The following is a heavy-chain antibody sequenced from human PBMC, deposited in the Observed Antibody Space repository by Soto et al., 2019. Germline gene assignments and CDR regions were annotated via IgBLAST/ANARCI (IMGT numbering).Heavy chain of an antibody. J-gene: IGHJ6*02. Sequence: PSETLSLTCTVSGGSISSGGYYWSWIRQHPGKGLEWIGYIYYSGSTYYNPSLKSRVTISVDTSKNQFSLKLSSVTAADTAMYYCGSGSYPEYYYYYGMDVWGQGTTVTVSS. D-gene: IGHD3-10*01. CDR1: GGSISSGGYY. V-gene: IGHV4-31*03. CDR3: GSGSYPEYYYYYGMDV. CDR2: IYYSGST.